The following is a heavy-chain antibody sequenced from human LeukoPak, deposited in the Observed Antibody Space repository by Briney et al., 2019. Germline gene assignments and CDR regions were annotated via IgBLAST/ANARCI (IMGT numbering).Heavy chain of an antibody. CDR1: GDSISNGYY. CDR2: IYHTGST. CDR3: ARGRSGYGGNSGIASCDF. J-gene: IGHJ4*02. Sequence: PSETLSLTCTVSGDSISNGYYWGWIRQPPGTGLEWIGSIYHTGSTYYNPSLKSRVIISVDTSKNQFSLKLSSVTAADTAVYYCARGRSGYGGNSGIASCDFWGQGTLVTVSS. V-gene: IGHV4-38-2*02. D-gene: IGHD4-23*01.